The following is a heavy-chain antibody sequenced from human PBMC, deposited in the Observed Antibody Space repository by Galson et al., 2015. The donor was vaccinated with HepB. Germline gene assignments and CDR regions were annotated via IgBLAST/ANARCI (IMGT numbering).Heavy chain of an antibody. CDR1: GFSLNSREPR. V-gene: IGHV2-70*04. CDR2: TEWDNKK. CDR3: VRIGPAAVDS. J-gene: IGHJ5*02. D-gene: IGHD6-13*01. Sequence: PALVKPTQTLTLTCTFSGFSLNSREPRVSWIRQPPGKALEWLARTEWDNKKVYSASLKTRLTISKDTPKNQVVLTLTNVDPVDTATYYCVRIGPAAVDSWGLGTLVTVSS.